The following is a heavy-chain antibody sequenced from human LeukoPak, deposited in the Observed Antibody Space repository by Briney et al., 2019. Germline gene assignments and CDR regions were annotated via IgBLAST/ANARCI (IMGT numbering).Heavy chain of an antibody. CDR1: GFTFSSYA. J-gene: IGHJ4*02. D-gene: IGHD1-1*01. Sequence: GGSLRLSCAASGFTFSSYAMHWVRQAPGKGLEWVAVISYDGSNKYYADSVKGRFTISRDNSRNTLSLQMSSLRAEDTAVYYCAKGLTTNCRGCYFDYWGQGTLVTVSS. V-gene: IGHV3-30-3*01. CDR3: AKGLTTNCRGCYFDY. CDR2: ISYDGSNK.